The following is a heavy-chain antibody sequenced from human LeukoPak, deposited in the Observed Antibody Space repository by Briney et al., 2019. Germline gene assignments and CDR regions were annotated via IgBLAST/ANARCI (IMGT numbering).Heavy chain of an antibody. CDR1: GGSISSSTYY. Sequence: PSETLSLTCTVSGGSISSSTYYWGWIRQPPGKGLEWIGYIYYSGSTNYNPSLKSRVTISVDTSKNQFSLKLSSVTAADTAVYYCARAGVVVTAIRNAFDIWGQGTMVTVSS. V-gene: IGHV4-61*05. CDR3: ARAGVVVTAIRNAFDI. CDR2: IYYSGST. D-gene: IGHD2-21*02. J-gene: IGHJ3*02.